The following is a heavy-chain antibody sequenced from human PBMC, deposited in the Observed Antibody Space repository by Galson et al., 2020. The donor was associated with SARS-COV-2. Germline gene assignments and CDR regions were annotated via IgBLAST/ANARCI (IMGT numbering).Heavy chain of an antibody. D-gene: IGHD3-9*01. CDR2: ISYDGSNK. Sequence: GESLKISCAASGFTFSSYGMHWVRQAPGKGLEWVAVISYDGSNKYYADSVKGRFTISRDNSKNTLYLQMNSLRAEDTAVYYCAKDSRYYDILTGYYPGGGYYYYYGMDVWGQGTTVTVSS. CDR3: AKDSRYYDILTGYYPGGGYYYYYGMDV. CDR1: GFTFSSYG. J-gene: IGHJ6*02. V-gene: IGHV3-30*18.